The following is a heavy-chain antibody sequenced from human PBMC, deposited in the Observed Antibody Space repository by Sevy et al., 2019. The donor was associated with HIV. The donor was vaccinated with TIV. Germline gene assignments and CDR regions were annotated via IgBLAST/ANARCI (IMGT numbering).Heavy chain of an antibody. Sequence: SETLSLTCTVSGGSISSYYWSWIRQPAGKGLEWIGRIYPSGITNYNPSLKSRVTMSVDTSKNQFSLNLSSVTAADTAVYYCARGWCRSASCYYDYWGQGTLVTVSP. D-gene: IGHD2-2*01. CDR2: IYPSGIT. J-gene: IGHJ4*02. CDR3: ARGWCRSASCYYDY. V-gene: IGHV4-4*07. CDR1: GGSISSYY.